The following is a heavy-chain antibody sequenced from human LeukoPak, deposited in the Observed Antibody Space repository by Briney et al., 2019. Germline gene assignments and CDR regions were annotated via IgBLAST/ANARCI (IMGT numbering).Heavy chain of an antibody. CDR3: AKDHSSGYSDY. V-gene: IGHV3-23*01. Sequence: GGSLRLSCAASGFTFSNSGMNWVRQAPGKGLEWVSTISGSGDSTYYADSVKGRFTISRDNSKNTLYLQMNSLRAEDTAVYYCAKDHSSGYSDYWGQGTLATVSS. CDR1: GFTFSNSG. J-gene: IGHJ4*02. D-gene: IGHD3-22*01. CDR2: ISGSGDST.